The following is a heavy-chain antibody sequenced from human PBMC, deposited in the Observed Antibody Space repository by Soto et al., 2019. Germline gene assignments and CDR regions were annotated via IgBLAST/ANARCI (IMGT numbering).Heavy chain of an antibody. D-gene: IGHD6-19*01. Sequence: EVQLLESGGGLVQPGGSLRLSCAASGFTFSSYAMSWVRQAPGKGLEWVSAISGSGGSTYYADSVKGRFTISRDNSKNTLYLQMNSLRAEDTAVYYCAKPPIKYRSGWQYFDYWGQGTLVTVSS. J-gene: IGHJ4*02. CDR3: AKPPIKYRSGWQYFDY. V-gene: IGHV3-23*01. CDR1: GFTFSSYA. CDR2: ISGSGGST.